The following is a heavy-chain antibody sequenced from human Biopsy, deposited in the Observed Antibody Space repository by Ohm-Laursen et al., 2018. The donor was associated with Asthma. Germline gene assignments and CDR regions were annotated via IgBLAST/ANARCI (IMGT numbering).Heavy chain of an antibody. V-gene: IGHV1-2*06. CDR2: TNPKTGDT. Sequence: GASVKVSCKASGYTFTGYYIHWVRQAPGQGLEWMGRTNPKTGDTDYAQKFQGSVTMTRDTSISTAYMELSRLRSDDSALYYCARGRMYVCYGGTCYSDAFDYWGQGTLVTVSS. D-gene: IGHD2-15*01. J-gene: IGHJ4*02. CDR1: GYTFTGYY. CDR3: ARGRMYVCYGGTCYSDAFDY.